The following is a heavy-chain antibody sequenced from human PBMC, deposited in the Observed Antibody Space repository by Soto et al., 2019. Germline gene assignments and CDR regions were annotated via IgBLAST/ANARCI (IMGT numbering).Heavy chain of an antibody. CDR2: IVPVFGRP. V-gene: IGHV1-69*13. CDR1: GGSFSNFG. Sequence: ASVKVSCKASGGSFSNFGISWVRQAPGQGLEWMGGIVPVFGRPNYAQRFRGRLTITADESTSTGYMELISLRSDDTAVYYCARDQVRFLGLSGMDVWGQGTTVTVSS. D-gene: IGHD3-3*01. CDR3: ARDQVRFLGLSGMDV. J-gene: IGHJ6*02.